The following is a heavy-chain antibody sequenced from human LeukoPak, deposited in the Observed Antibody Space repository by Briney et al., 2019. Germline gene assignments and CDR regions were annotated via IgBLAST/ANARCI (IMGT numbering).Heavy chain of an antibody. CDR2: INHSGST. CDR3: ARRRAPDV. Sequence: PSETLSLTCAVYGGSFSGYYWSWIRQPPGKGLEWIGEINHSGSTNYNPSLKSRVTISVDTSKNQFSLKLSSVTAADTAVYYCARRRAPDVWGQGTTVTVSS. CDR1: GGSFSGYY. J-gene: IGHJ6*02. V-gene: IGHV4-34*01.